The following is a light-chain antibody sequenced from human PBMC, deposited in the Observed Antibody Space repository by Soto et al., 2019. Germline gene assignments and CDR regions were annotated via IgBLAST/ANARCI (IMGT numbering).Light chain of an antibody. CDR3: QSYDSSLSGV. V-gene: IGLV1-40*01. CDR1: SSNIGAGYD. J-gene: IGLJ3*02. CDR2: GNS. Sequence: QSVLTQPPSESGAPGQRVTISCTGSSSNIGAGYDVHWYQQLPGTVPKLLIYGNSNRPSGVPDRFSGSKSGTSASLAITGLQAEDEADYYCQSYDSSLSGVFGGGTKLTVL.